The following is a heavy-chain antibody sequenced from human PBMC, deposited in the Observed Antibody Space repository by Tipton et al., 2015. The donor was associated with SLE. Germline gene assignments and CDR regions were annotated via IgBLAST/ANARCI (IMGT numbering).Heavy chain of an antibody. D-gene: IGHD4-17*01. Sequence: TLSLTCTISGGSISSGGYYWTWIRQPPGKGPEWIGYIYYSGSTNYNPSLKSRVTISVHASKNEFSLRLISVTAADTAVYYCARGLGGIDYGDDGDHWGQGTLVTVSS. CDR1: GGSISSGGYY. J-gene: IGHJ4*02. CDR3: ARGLGGIDYGDDGDH. V-gene: IGHV4-31*03. CDR2: IYYSGST.